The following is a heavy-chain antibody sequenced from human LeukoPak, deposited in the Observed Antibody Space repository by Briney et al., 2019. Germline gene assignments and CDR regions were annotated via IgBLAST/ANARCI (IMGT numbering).Heavy chain of an antibody. Sequence: GGSLRLSCAASGFTFTSYSMNWVRQAPGKGLEWVSAISGSGGSTYYADSVKGRFTISRDNSKNALYLQMNSLRAEDTAVYYCAKDPRLWFEYIFDPWGQGTLVTVSS. CDR1: GFTFTSYS. CDR3: AKDPRLWFEYIFDP. D-gene: IGHD3-10*01. CDR2: ISGSGGST. V-gene: IGHV3-23*01. J-gene: IGHJ5*02.